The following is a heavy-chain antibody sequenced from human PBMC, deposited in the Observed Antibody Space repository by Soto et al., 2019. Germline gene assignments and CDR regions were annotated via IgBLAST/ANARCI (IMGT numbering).Heavy chain of an antibody. V-gene: IGHV1-69*12. CDR3: ARDFDCTGDCYHGGLYDP. J-gene: IGHJ5*02. CDR1: GDIFTKYT. D-gene: IGHD2-21*02. Sequence: QVQLVQSGAEMRKPGSSVKVSCTASGDIFTKYTISWVRQAPGQGLELMGGSIPISGVPNYAQKFRGRVTITADESTSTVYMELSSLRSDDTAIYYGARDFDCTGDCYHGGLYDPWGQGTLVTVSS. CDR2: SIPISGVP.